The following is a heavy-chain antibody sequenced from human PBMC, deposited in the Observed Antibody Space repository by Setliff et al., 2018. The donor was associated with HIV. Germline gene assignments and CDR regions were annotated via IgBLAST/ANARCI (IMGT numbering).Heavy chain of an antibody. CDR1: GGTFSSYA. Sequence: SVKVSCKASGGTFSSYAISWVRQAPGQGLEWMGGIILLFGTPNYAQKFQGRVTMTRDTSTNTVYMDLSGLRSDDTAVYYCARGRTAGYTYNYGYWGQGTLVTVSS. CDR3: ARGRTAGYTYNYGY. V-gene: IGHV1-69*05. D-gene: IGHD3-16*01. J-gene: IGHJ4*02. CDR2: IILLFGTP.